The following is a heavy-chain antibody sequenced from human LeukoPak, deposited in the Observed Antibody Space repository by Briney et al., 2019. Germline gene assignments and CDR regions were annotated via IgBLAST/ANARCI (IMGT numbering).Heavy chain of an antibody. V-gene: IGHV3-48*02. CDR2: ISGSSSTI. D-gene: IGHD6-6*01. CDR1: GFTFSGYN. CDR3: ARGYSSSAPEFDY. Sequence: GGSLRLSCAASGFTFSGYNMNWIRQPPGKGLEWVSYISGSSSTIYYADSVKGRFTISRDNAKNSLYLQMNSLRDEDTAVYYCARGYSSSAPEFDYWGQGTLVTVSS. J-gene: IGHJ4*02.